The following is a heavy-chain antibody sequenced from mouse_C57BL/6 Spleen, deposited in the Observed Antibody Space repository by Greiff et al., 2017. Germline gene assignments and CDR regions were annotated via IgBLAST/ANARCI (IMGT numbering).Heavy chain of an antibody. CDR2: LYPRDGST. CDR1: GYTFTSYD. J-gene: IGHJ1*03. Sequence: QVQLQQSGPELVKPGASVKLSCKASGYTFTSYDINWVKQRPGQGLEGIGWLYPRDGSTKYNEKFKGKATVTVDTSYSTAYMELHSLTSEDSAVYFGANYYGSSAYWYFDVWGTGTTVTVSS. V-gene: IGHV1-85*01. D-gene: IGHD1-1*01. CDR3: ANYYGSSAYWYFDV.